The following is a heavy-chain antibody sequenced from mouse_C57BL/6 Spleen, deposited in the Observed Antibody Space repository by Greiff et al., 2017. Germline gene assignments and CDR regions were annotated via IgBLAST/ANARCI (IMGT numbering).Heavy chain of an antibody. CDR3: ATRSSYDGYSYAMDY. CDR1: GFNIKDYY. CDR2: IDPEDGDT. J-gene: IGHJ4*01. Sequence: VQLQQSGAELVRPGASVKLSCTASGFNIKDYYMHWVKQRPEQGLEWIGRIDPEDGDTESAPKFPGKDTMTADTSSNTAYLQISSLTSEDTAVYYCATRSSYDGYSYAMDYWGQGTSVTVSS. D-gene: IGHD2-3*01. V-gene: IGHV14-1*01.